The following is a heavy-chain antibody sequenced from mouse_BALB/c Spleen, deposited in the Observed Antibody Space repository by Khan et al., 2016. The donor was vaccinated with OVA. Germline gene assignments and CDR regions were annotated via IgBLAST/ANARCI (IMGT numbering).Heavy chain of an antibody. V-gene: IGHV5-4*02. CDR1: GFTFSDYY. CDR2: ISDGGSYT. Sequence: EVELVESGGGLVKPGGSLKLSCAASGFTFSDYYMYWVRQTPEKRLEWVATISDGGSYTYYPDSVKGRFTIYRDNAQNNLYLQMNSLQSEDTAMXYGAREWCLYRDAWFADWGQGTLVTVSA. CDR3: AREWCLYRDAWFAD. J-gene: IGHJ3*01. D-gene: IGHD2-14*01.